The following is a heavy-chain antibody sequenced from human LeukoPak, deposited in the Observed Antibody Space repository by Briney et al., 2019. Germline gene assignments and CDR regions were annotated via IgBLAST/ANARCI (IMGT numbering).Heavy chain of an antibody. CDR1: GFTVSSNY. V-gene: IGHV3-53*04. CDR3: ARVQRDGYNHYYFDY. Sequence: GGSLRLSCAASGFTVSSNYMSWVRQAPGKGLEWVSVIYSGGSAYYADSVKGRFTISRHNSKNTLYLQMNSLRAEDTAVYYCARVQRDGYNHYYFDYWGQGTLVTVSS. J-gene: IGHJ4*02. D-gene: IGHD5-24*01. CDR2: IYSGGSA.